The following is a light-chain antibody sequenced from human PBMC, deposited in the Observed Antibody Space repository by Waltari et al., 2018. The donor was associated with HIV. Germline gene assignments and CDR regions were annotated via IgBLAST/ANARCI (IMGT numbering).Light chain of an antibody. Sequence: QSVLTQPPPSSGTPGQKITTPCSASSSNTGCNTVDWYRQLPGTAPKLLIYSNKQRPSGVPDRFSGSTAGTSASLVISGLQSEDEADYYCAAWDDSLKGGAFGTGTKVTVL. CDR3: AAWDDSLKGGA. V-gene: IGLV1-44*01. J-gene: IGLJ1*01. CDR1: SSNTGCNT. CDR2: SNK.